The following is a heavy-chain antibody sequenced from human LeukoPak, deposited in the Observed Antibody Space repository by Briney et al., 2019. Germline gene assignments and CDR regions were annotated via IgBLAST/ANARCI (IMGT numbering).Heavy chain of an antibody. CDR3: AREASYSSSWYNHFDY. D-gene: IGHD6-13*01. V-gene: IGHV1-24*01. CDR1: GYTLTELS. J-gene: IGHJ4*02. Sequence: GASVKVSCKVSGYTLTELSMHWVRQAPGKGLEWMGGFDPEDGETIYAQKFQGRVTMTEDTSTDTAYMELSSLRSEDTAVYYCAREASYSSSWYNHFDYWGQGTLVTVSS. CDR2: FDPEDGET.